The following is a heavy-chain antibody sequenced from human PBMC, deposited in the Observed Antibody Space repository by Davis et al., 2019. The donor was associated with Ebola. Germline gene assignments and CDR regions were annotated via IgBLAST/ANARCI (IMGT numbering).Heavy chain of an antibody. V-gene: IGHV3-53*01. CDR3: ARLYYYGSGSTSDAFDI. Sequence: LSLTCAASGFSVSREYMSWVRQAPGKGLEWVSVIYTAGATYYADSVKGRFTISRDNSKNTVSLQMNSLRAEDTAVYYCARLYYYGSGSTSDAFDIWGQGTLVTVSS. J-gene: IGHJ3*02. CDR1: GFSVSREY. CDR2: IYTAGAT. D-gene: IGHD3-10*01.